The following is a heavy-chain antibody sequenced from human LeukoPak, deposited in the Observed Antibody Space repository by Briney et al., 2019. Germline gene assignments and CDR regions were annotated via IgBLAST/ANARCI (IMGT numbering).Heavy chain of an antibody. D-gene: IGHD5-12*01. Sequence: SVNVSCKASGYTFTSYAMNWVRQAPGQGLEWMGGIIPIFGTANYAQKFQGRVTITADESTSTAYMELSSLRSEDTAVYYCARTWIHKNWFDPWGQGTLVTVSS. V-gene: IGHV1-69*13. CDR2: IIPIFGTA. J-gene: IGHJ5*02. CDR1: GYTFTSYA. CDR3: ARTWIHKNWFDP.